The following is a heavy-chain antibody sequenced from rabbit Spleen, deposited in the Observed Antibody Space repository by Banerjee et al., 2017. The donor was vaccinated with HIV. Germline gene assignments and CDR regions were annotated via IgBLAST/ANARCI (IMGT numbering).Heavy chain of an antibody. Sequence: QEHLEESGGGLVKPETSLTLTCKASGFSFSDRDVMCWVRQAPGKGLEWIACINTATGKAVYASWAKGRFTISKTSSTTVTLQMASLTAADTATYFCARNYVNVLDPWGPGTLVTVS. V-gene: IGHV1S45*01. J-gene: IGHJ6*02. D-gene: IGHD1-1*01. CDR1: GFSFSDRDV. CDR3: ARNYVNVLDP. CDR2: INTATGKA.